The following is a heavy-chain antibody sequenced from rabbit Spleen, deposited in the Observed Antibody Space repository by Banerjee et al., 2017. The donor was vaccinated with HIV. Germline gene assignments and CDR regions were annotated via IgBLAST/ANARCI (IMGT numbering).Heavy chain of an antibody. J-gene: IGHJ6*01. CDR1: GFSLSNFA. Sequence: KESGGGLVTPGGTLTLTCTVSGFSLSNFAVSWVRQAPGKGLEWIGIIDASGSIYYASWAKGRVTISKTSSTVDLKMTSPTTEDTATYFCARTHTDSSSYSVWGQGTLVTVS. CDR3: ARTHTDSSSYSV. V-gene: IGHV1S69*01. CDR2: IDASGSI. D-gene: IGHD1-1*01.